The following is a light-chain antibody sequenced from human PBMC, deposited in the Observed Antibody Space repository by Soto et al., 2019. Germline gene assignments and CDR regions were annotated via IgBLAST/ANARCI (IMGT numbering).Light chain of an antibody. CDR1: QSVGSD. Sequence: ETVMTQSPATLSVSPGDRATLSCRASQSVGSDLAWYQQKRGQAPRLLIYGASTRATGIPARFSGSASGTEFTLTISGLQSEDFAVYYCQQYKNWSPITFGQGTQLEIK. J-gene: IGKJ5*01. CDR2: GAS. CDR3: QQYKNWSPIT. V-gene: IGKV3-15*01.